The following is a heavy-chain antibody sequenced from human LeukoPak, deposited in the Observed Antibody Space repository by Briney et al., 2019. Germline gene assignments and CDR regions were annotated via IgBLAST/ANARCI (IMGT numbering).Heavy chain of an antibody. Sequence: PGGSLRLSCAASGFTFSSYTMHWARQAPGKGLEWVAVISYDGSNKYYADSVKGRFTISRDNSKNMLYPQMNSLRAEDTAVYYCARGGRGPGDYFDLWGRGTLVTVSS. V-gene: IGHV3-30*04. D-gene: IGHD2-15*01. CDR1: GFTFSSYT. CDR2: ISYDGSNK. J-gene: IGHJ2*01. CDR3: ARGGRGPGDYFDL.